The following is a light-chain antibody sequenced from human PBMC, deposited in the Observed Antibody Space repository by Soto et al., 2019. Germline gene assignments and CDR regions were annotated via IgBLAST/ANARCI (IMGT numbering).Light chain of an antibody. Sequence: EIVLTQSPGTLSLSPGERATLSCRATQSVSNNYLAWFQQKPRQAPRVLIYGVSSRGTGIPDRFSGSGSGTDLTLTISRLEPEDFAVYYCQQYDRSPFTFGPGTKVDIK. CDR1: QSVSNNY. CDR3: QQYDRSPFT. J-gene: IGKJ3*01. V-gene: IGKV3-20*01. CDR2: GVS.